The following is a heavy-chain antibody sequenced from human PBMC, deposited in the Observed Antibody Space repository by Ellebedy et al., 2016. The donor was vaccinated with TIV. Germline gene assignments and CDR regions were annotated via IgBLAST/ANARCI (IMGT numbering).Heavy chain of an antibody. D-gene: IGHD2-21*02. CDR3: VRGYCRGDCSPLDY. CDR2: ISPSGNTT. J-gene: IGHJ4*02. CDR1: GYTLTSYY. V-gene: IGHV1-46*04. Sequence: AASVKVSCKASGYTLTSYYIHWVRQAPGQGLEWMGIISPSGNTTTYAQKLQGRVTMTWDTSTSTVYLELSSLTSHDTAVYYCVRGYCRGDCSPLDYWGQGTLVTVSS.